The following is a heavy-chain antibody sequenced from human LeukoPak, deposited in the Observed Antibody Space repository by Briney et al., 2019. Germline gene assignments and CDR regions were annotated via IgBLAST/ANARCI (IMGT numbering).Heavy chain of an antibody. CDR1: GFTFSSYW. D-gene: IGHD2-15*01. J-gene: IGHJ4*02. V-gene: IGHV3-7*01. Sequence: GGSLRLSCAASGFTFSSYWMSWVRQAPGKGLEWVANIKQDGSEKYYVDSVKGRFTVSRDNAKNSLYLQMNSLRAEDTAVYYCARSAVVAATRLGYWGQGTLVTVSS. CDR2: IKQDGSEK. CDR3: ARSAVVAATRLGY.